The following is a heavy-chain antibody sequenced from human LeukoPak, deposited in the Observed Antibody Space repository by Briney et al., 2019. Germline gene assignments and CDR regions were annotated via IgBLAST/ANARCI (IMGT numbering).Heavy chain of an antibody. CDR1: GFTFSSYA. Sequence: GGSLRLSCAASGFTFSSYAMSWVRQAPGKGLEWVSAISGSGGSTYYADSVKGRFTISRDNSKNTLYLQMNSLRAEDTAVYYCANYYDSSGYYLPQYYYYYGMDVWGQGTTVTVSS. CDR3: ANYYDSSGYYLPQYYYYYGMDV. V-gene: IGHV3-23*01. CDR2: ISGSGGST. D-gene: IGHD3-22*01. J-gene: IGHJ6*02.